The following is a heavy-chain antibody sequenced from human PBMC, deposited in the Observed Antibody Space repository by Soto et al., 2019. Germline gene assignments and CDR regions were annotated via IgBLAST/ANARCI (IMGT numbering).Heavy chain of an antibody. D-gene: IGHD5-18*01. CDR1: GGSISSSSYY. CDR2: IYYSGST. CDR3: ARQGYSYAHAFDY. J-gene: IGHJ4*02. Sequence: PSETLSLTCTVSGGSISSSSYYWGWIRQPPGKGLEWIGSIYYSGSTYYNPSLMSRVTISVDTSKNQSSLKLSSVTAADTAVYYCARQGYSYAHAFDYWGQGTLVTVSS. V-gene: IGHV4-39*01.